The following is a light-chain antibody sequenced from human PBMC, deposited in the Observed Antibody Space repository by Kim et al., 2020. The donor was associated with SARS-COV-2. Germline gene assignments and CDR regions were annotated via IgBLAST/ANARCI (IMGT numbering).Light chain of an antibody. J-gene: IGLJ1*01. Sequence: QSALTQPRSVSGSPGQSVTISCTGTSSDVGGYNYVSWYQQHPGKAPKLMIYDVSERPSGVPDRFSGSKSGNTASLTISGLQAEDEADYYCCSYAGSPPYVLGTGTKVTVL. V-gene: IGLV2-11*01. CDR3: CSYAGSPPYV. CDR1: SSDVGGYNY. CDR2: DVS.